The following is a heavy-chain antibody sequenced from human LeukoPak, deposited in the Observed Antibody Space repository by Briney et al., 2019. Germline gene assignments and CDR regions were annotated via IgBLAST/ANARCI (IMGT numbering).Heavy chain of an antibody. V-gene: IGHV3-66*04. Sequence: GGSLRLSCAASGFTVSSNYMSWVRQAPGKGLEWVSVIYSGGSTYYADSVKGRFTISRDNSKNTLYLQMNSLRAEDTAVYYCAKPLLVTHPLDYWGQGTLVTVSS. J-gene: IGHJ4*02. D-gene: IGHD2-8*02. CDR1: GFTVSSNY. CDR2: IYSGGST. CDR3: AKPLLVTHPLDY.